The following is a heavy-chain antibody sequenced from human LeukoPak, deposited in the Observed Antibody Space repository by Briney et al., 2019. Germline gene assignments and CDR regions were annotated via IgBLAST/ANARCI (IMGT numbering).Heavy chain of an antibody. CDR3: AKSGSYYGSTSG. J-gene: IGHJ4*02. CDR2: IYYSGST. CDR1: GGSISSSSYY. V-gene: IGHV4-39*07. Sequence: PSETLSLTCTVSGGSISSSSYYWGWIRQPPGKGLEWIGSIYYSGSTYYNPSLKSRVTISVDTSKNQFSLKLSSVTAADTAFYYCAKSGSYYGSTSGWGQGTLVTVSP. D-gene: IGHD3-10*01.